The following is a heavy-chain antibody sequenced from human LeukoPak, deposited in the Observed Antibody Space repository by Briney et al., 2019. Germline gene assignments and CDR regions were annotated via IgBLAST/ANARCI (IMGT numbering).Heavy chain of an antibody. CDR1: GFTFSSYG. V-gene: IGHV3-30*02. Sequence: GGSLRLSCAASGFTFSSYGMHWVRQAPGKGLEWVAFIRYDGSNKYYADSVKGRFTISRDNSKNTLYLQMNSLRAEDTAVYYCARVGEYSSGWYSFDYWGQGTLVTVSS. J-gene: IGHJ4*02. CDR2: IRYDGSNK. CDR3: ARVGEYSSGWYSFDY. D-gene: IGHD6-19*01.